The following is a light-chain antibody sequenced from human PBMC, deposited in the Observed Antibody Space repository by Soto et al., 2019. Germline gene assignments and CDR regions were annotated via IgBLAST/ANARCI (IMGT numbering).Light chain of an antibody. CDR3: GTWDSSLSAGV. Sequence: QSVLTQPPSVSAAPGQTVTISCSGSSSNFGTNYLSWYQQLPGTAPKLLIYDNNKRPSGIPDRFSGSKSGTSATLGITGLQTGDEADYYCGTWDSSLSAGVFGGGTKVTVL. CDR1: SSNFGTNY. V-gene: IGLV1-51*01. J-gene: IGLJ2*01. CDR2: DNN.